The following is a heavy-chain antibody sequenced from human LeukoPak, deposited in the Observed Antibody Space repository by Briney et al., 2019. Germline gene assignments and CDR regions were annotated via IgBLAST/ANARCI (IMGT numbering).Heavy chain of an antibody. CDR2: IKQDGSEK. D-gene: IGHD3-16*01. J-gene: IGHJ4*02. Sequence: GGSLRLSCAASGFTLSSYWMTWVRQAPGKGLEWVAYIKQDGSEKYYVDSVKGRFTISRDNAKNSQYLQMNSLRVEDTAVYYCATKGGDYWGQGTLVTVSS. CDR1: GFTLSSYW. CDR3: ATKGGDY. V-gene: IGHV3-7*01.